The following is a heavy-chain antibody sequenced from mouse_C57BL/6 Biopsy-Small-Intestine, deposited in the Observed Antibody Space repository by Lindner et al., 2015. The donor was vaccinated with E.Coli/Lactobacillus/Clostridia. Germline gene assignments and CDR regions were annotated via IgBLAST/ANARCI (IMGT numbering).Heavy chain of an antibody. V-gene: IGHV1-9*01. D-gene: IGHD2-5*01. J-gene: IGHJ1*03. Sequence: VQLQESGPELVRPGVSVKISCKGSGYTFTGYWIEWVKQRPGHGLEWIGEILPGSGYTNDKEKFKGKATFTADTSSNTAYMQLSSLTTEDSAVYYCARAYSNWYFDVWGTGTTVTVSS. CDR2: ILPGSGYT. CDR3: ARAYSNWYFDV. CDR1: GYTFTGYW.